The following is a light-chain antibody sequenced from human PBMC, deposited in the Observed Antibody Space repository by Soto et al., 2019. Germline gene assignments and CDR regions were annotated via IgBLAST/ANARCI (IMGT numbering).Light chain of an antibody. CDR3: QQYGSSGT. Sequence: EIVLTQSPGTLSLFPGERATVSCTASQSVSNNYLAWYQQKPGQAPRLLIYGASNRATGIPDRFSGSGSGTDFTLTISRLEPEDFAVYYCQQYGSSGTFGQGTKVDIK. J-gene: IGKJ1*01. CDR1: QSVSNNY. CDR2: GAS. V-gene: IGKV3-20*01.